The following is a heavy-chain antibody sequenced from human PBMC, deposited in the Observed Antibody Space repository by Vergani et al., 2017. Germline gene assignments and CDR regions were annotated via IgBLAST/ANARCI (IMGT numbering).Heavy chain of an antibody. CDR1: GGSVSSGSYY. D-gene: IGHD3-9*01. CDR2: IYSTGST. V-gene: IGHV4-61*01. CDR3: ARVMYRDEASTGYRLEGMDI. J-gene: IGHJ6*02. Sequence: QVQLQESGPGLVKPSETLSLTCTVSGGSVSSGSYYWSWIRQPPGKGLEWIGYIYSTGSTNYNPSLNSRVTMSVDTSKNPFSLKLRSVTAADTAVYFCARVMYRDEASTGYRLEGMDIWGQGTTVTISS.